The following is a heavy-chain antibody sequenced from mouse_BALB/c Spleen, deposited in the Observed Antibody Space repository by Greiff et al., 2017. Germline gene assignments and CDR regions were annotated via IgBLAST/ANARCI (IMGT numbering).Heavy chain of an antibody. V-gene: IGHV1S22*01. CDR1: GYTFTSYW. CDR2: IYPGSGST. Sequence: LQQPGSELVRPGASVKLSCKASGYTFTSYWMHWVKQRPGQGLEWIGNIYPGSGSTNYDEKFKSKATLTVDTSSSTAYMQLSSLTSEDSAVYYCTSPYGNYDYWGQGTTLTVSS. CDR3: TSPYGNYDY. D-gene: IGHD2-1*01. J-gene: IGHJ2*01.